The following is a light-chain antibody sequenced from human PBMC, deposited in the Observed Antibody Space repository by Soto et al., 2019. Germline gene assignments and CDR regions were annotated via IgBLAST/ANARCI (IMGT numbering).Light chain of an antibody. J-gene: IGLJ3*02. CDR2: DVF. V-gene: IGLV2-11*01. Sequence: QFALTQPRSVSASPGQSVTIPCSGSSSDVGGYNLVSWYQQKPGEVPKVIIYDVFKRPSGVPDRFFGSKSGNTATLTISGLQGDDEADFHCCSYAGRFIWLFGGGTKVTVL. CDR3: CSYAGRFIWL. CDR1: SSDVGGYNL.